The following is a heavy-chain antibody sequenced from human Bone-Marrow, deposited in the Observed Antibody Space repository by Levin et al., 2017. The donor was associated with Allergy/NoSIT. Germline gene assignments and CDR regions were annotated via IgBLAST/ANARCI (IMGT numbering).Heavy chain of an antibody. Sequence: GESLKISCAASGFTVSRHYMSWVRQAPGKGLEWVAVIFSDGSTYYADSVKGRVTISRDTSKNTLYLQMNSLRAEDTAVYYCARDPYSNYFDYWGQGTLVTVSS. CDR1: GFTVSRHY. CDR3: ARDPYSNYFDY. V-gene: IGHV3-66*01. CDR2: IFSDGST. J-gene: IGHJ4*02. D-gene: IGHD4-11*01.